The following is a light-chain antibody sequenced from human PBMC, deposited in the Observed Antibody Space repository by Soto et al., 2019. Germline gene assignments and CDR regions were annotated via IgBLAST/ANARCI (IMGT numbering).Light chain of an antibody. CDR1: GSDVGGYNY. J-gene: IGLJ2*01. V-gene: IGLV2-14*01. Sequence: QSVLTQPASVSGSPGQSITISCTGTGSDVGGYNYVSWYQHHPGKAPKLMIYEVSNRPSGVSKRFSGSKSGNTASLTISGLQAEYEADYYCSSYTSSSTPHVVFGGGTKLTVL. CDR2: EVS. CDR3: SSYTSSSTPHVV.